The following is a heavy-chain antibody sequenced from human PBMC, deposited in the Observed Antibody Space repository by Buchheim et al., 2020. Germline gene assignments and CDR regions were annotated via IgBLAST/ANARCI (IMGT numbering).Heavy chain of an antibody. D-gene: IGHD2-15*01. CDR1: GFTFSSYA. V-gene: IGHV3-30-3*01. J-gene: IGHJ6*02. CDR2: ISYDGSNK. Sequence: QVQLVESGGGVVQPGRSLRLSCAASGFTFSSYAMHWVRQAPGKGLEWVAVISYDGSNKYYADSVKGRFTISRDNSKNTLYLQMNSLRAEDTAVYYCARDCVHSPYYSYGMDVWGQGTT. CDR3: ARDCVHSPYYSYGMDV.